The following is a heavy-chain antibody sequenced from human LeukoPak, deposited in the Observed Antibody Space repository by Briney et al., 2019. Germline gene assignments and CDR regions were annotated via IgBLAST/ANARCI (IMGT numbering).Heavy chain of an antibody. V-gene: IGHV1-18*01. CDR1: GYTFTSYG. CDR3: ARDVRCQLLLSPSSDY. D-gene: IGHD2-2*01. J-gene: IGHJ4*02. Sequence: ASVKVSCKASGYTFTSYGISWVRQAPGQGLEWMGWISAYNGNTNYAQKLQGRVTMTTDTSTSTAYMELRSLRSDDTAVYYCARDVRCQLLLSPSSDYWGQGTLVTVSS. CDR2: ISAYNGNT.